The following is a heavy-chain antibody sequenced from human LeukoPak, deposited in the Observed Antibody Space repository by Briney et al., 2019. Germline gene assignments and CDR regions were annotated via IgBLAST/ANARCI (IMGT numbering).Heavy chain of an antibody. CDR1: GFTFSSYE. J-gene: IGHJ6*02. CDR2: ISSSGSTI. D-gene: IGHD2-21*01. CDR3: ARTSYGMDV. V-gene: IGHV3-48*03. Sequence: GGSLSLSCAASGFTFSSYEMNWVRQAPGKGLEWVSYISSSGSTIYYADSVKGRFTISRDNAKNSLYLQMNSLRAEDTAVYYCARTSYGMDVWGQGTTVTVSS.